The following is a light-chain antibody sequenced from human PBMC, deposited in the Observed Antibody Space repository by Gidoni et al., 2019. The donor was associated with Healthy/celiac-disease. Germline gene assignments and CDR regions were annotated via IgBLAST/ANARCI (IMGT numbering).Light chain of an antibody. J-gene: IGKJ3*01. CDR1: QSVRTN. CDR2: GAS. Sequence: EIVMTQSPATLSVSPGERATLSCRASQSVRTNLAWYQQSPGQAPRLLIYGASTRATGIPAKFSGSGSGTEFTLTINSLQSEDFAVYYCQQYDNWPRWAFGPGTKVD. V-gene: IGKV3-15*01. CDR3: QQYDNWPRWA.